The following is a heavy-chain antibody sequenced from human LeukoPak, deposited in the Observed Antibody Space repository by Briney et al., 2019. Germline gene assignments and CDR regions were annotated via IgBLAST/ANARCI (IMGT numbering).Heavy chain of an antibody. D-gene: IGHD2-2*01. J-gene: IGHJ5*02. CDR1: GGSISSDYW. CDR2: IYHSGST. Sequence: PSGTLSLTCDVSGGSISSDYWWSWVRQSPGKGLEWIGEIYHSGSTNYNPSLKSRVTISVDNSKNQFSLKLSSVTAADTAVYYCAKTSSTSRGWFDPWGQGTLVTVSS. V-gene: IGHV4-4*02. CDR3: AKTSSTSRGWFDP.